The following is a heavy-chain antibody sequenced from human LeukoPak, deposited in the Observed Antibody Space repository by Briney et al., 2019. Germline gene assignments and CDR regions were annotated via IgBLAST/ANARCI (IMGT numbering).Heavy chain of an antibody. Sequence: ASVKVSCKASGYTFTSYYMHWVRQAPGPGLEWMGIINPSGGSTSYAQKFQVRVTMTRDTSTSTVYLELSSLSSEDTAVYYCARGVPGSAVAAPNWYFELWGRGTLVTVSS. CDR1: GYTFTSYY. CDR2: INPSGGST. D-gene: IGHD6-19*01. V-gene: IGHV1-46*01. CDR3: ARGVPGSAVAAPNWYFEL. J-gene: IGHJ2*01.